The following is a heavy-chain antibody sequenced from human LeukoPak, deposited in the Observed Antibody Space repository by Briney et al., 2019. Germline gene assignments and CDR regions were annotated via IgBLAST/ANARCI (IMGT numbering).Heavy chain of an antibody. V-gene: IGHV3-48*01. CDR2: ISSSSSTI. CDR3: ARDGAVVAADFDY. D-gene: IGHD2-15*01. CDR1: GFTFSSYS. J-gene: IGHJ4*02. Sequence: GGSLRLSCAASGFTFSSYSMNWVRQAPGKGLEWVSYISSSSSTIYYADSVKGRFTISRDNAKNSLCLQMNSLRAEDTAVHYCARDGAVVAADFDYWGQGTLVTVSS.